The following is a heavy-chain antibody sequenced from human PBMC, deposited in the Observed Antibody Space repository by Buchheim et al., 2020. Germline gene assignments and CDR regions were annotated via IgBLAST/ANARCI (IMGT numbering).Heavy chain of an antibody. V-gene: IGHV4-59*01. J-gene: IGHJ5*02. Sequence: QVQLQESGPGLVKPSETLSLTCTVSGGSISSYYWSWIRQPPGKGLEWIGYIYYSGSTNYNPPLKSRVTISVDTSKNQFSLKLSSVTAADTAVYYCARERIHQVDWFDPWGQGTL. CDR1: GGSISSYY. CDR2: IYYSGST. CDR3: ARERIHQVDWFDP. D-gene: IGHD2-15*01.